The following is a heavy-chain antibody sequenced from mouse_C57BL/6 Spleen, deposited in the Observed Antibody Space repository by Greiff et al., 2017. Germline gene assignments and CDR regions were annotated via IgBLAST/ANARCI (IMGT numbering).Heavy chain of an antibody. J-gene: IGHJ4*01. V-gene: IGHV5-17*01. CDR3: SRTHVPYYAMDY. CDR2: ISSGSSTI. Sequence: EVKVVESGGGLVKPGGSLKLSCAASGFTFSDYGMHWVRQAPEKGLEWVAYISSGSSTIYYADTMKGRFTISRDNAKTTLFLQMTSLRSEDTAMYYCSRTHVPYYAMDYWGQGTSVTGSS. CDR1: GFTFSDYG.